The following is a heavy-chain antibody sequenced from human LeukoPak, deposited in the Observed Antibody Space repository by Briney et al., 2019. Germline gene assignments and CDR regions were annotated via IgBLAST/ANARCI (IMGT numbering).Heavy chain of an antibody. CDR3: ANTPARWLRLEAFDY. J-gene: IGHJ4*02. D-gene: IGHD2-15*01. CDR2: ISGSGGST. V-gene: IGHV3-23*01. Sequence: GGSLRLSCAASGFTFSSYGMSWVRQTPGKGREWVSAISGSGGSTYYADSVQGRFTISRDNSMYTLYLQMNSLRAEDTAVYYCANTPARWLRLEAFDYWGRGTLVTVSS. CDR1: GFTFSSYG.